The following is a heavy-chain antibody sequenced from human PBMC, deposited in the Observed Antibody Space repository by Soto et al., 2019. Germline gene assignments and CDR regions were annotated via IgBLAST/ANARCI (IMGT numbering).Heavy chain of an antibody. CDR1: GYTFTSYD. V-gene: IGHV1-8*01. CDR3: ARWPDGYYYYGMDV. CDR2: MNPNSGNP. Sequence: QVQLVQSGAEVKKPGASVKVSCKASGYTFTSYDINWVRQATGQGLEWMGWMNPNSGNPGYAQKFQGSVTMTRNTSISTAYMELSSLRSEDTAVYYCARWPDGYYYYGMDVWGQGTTVTVSS. J-gene: IGHJ6*02.